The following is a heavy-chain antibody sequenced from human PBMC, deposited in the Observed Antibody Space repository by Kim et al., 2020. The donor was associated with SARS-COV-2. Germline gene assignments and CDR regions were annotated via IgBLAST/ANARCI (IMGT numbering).Heavy chain of an antibody. CDR2: IGTAGDT. CDR3: ARGDTAMSGYYYYGMDV. Sequence: GGSLRLSCAASGFTFSSYDMHWVRQATGKGLEWVSAIGTAGDTYYPGSVKGRFTISRENAKNSLYLQMNSLRAGDTAVYYCARGDTAMSGYYYYGMDVWGQGTTVTVSS. V-gene: IGHV3-13*04. CDR1: GFTFSSYD. J-gene: IGHJ6*02. D-gene: IGHD5-18*01.